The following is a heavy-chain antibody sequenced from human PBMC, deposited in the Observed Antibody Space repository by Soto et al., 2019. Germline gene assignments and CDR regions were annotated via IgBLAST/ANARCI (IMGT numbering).Heavy chain of an antibody. Sequence: SETLSLTCTVSGDSISSFSWSWIRQPPGKGLEWIGNIHYNGNTKYSPSLKSRVTMSVDTSKNHFSLKLSSVTAADTAVYYCAGQPTAGSYYDLGSYYYGMDVWGQGTTVTVSS. V-gene: IGHV4-59*08. CDR1: GDSISSFS. CDR2: IHYNGNT. J-gene: IGHJ6*02. CDR3: AGQPTAGSYYDLGSYYYGMDV. D-gene: IGHD3-10*01.